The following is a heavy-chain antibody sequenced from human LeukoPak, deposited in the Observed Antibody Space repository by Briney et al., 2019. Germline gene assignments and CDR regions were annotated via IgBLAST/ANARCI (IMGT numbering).Heavy chain of an antibody. CDR3: TTDPTGYRDTPTDAFDI. CDR2: IKSKTDGGTT. Sequence: KAGGSLRLSCAASGFTFSNAWMSWVRQAPGKGQEWVGRIKSKTDGGTTGYAAPVKGRFTISRDDSKNTLYLQMNSLKTEDTAVYYCTTDPTGYRDTPTDAFDIWGQGTMVTVSS. D-gene: IGHD3-9*01. CDR1: GFTFSNAW. J-gene: IGHJ3*02. V-gene: IGHV3-15*01.